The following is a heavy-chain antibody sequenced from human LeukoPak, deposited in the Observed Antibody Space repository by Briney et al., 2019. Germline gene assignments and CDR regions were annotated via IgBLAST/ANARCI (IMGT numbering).Heavy chain of an antibody. CDR3: ARESYYSGGSCYSGRAFDI. J-gene: IGHJ3*02. Sequence: PGGSLRLSCAASGFTFSTYWMHWVRQAPGKGLVWVSRIKTDGSRTTYADSVKGRFTISRDNAKNTLYLQMNSLRAEDTAVYYCARESYYSGGSCYSGRAFDIWGQGTMVTVSS. CDR1: GFTFSTYW. D-gene: IGHD2-15*01. V-gene: IGHV3-74*01. CDR2: IKTDGSRT.